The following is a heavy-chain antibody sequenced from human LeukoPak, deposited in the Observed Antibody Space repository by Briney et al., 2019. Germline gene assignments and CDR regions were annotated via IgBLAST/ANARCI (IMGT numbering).Heavy chain of an antibody. CDR2: ISSSGSTI. J-gene: IGHJ4*02. Sequence: PGGSLRLSCAASGFTFSSYEMNWVRQAPGEGLEWVSYISSSGSTIYYADSVKGRFTISRDNAKNSLYLQMNSLRAEDTAVYYCARSRIAVAYFDYWGQGTLVTVSS. CDR1: GFTFSSYE. CDR3: ARSRIAVAYFDY. V-gene: IGHV3-48*03. D-gene: IGHD6-19*01.